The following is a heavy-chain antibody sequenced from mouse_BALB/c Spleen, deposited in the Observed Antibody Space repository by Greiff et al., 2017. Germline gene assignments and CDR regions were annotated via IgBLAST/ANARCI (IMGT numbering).Heavy chain of an antibody. CDR2: ISSDGSN. J-gene: IGHJ2*01. V-gene: IGHV3-6*02. CDR1: GYSITSGYY. Sequence: DVKLVESGPGLVKPSQSLSLTCSVTGYSITSGYYWNWIRQFPGNTLEWMGYISSDGSNNYNPSLKNRISITRDTSKNQFFLKLNSVTTEDTATYYCARGRYGSSFDYWGQGTTLTVSS. D-gene: IGHD1-1*01. CDR3: ARGRYGSSFDY.